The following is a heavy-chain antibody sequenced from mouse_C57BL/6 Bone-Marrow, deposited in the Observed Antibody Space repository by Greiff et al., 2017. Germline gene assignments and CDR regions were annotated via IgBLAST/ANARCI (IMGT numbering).Heavy chain of an antibody. CDR2: IDPEDGET. J-gene: IGHJ2*01. D-gene: IGHD2-2*01. V-gene: IGHV14-2*01. Sequence: EVQLQQSGAELVKPGASVKLSCTASGFNIKDYYMHWVKQRTEQGLEWIGRIDPEDGETKYAPKFQGKATITADTSSNTAYLQLSSLTSEDTAVYYCATNGYEYYFDYWGQGTTLTVSS. CDR3: ATNGYEYYFDY. CDR1: GFNIKDYY.